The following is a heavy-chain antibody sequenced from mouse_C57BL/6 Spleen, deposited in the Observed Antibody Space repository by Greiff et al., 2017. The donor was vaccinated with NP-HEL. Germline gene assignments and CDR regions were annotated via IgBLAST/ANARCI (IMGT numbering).Heavy chain of an antibody. J-gene: IGHJ2*01. D-gene: IGHD2-10*02. CDR2: IYPGDGDT. CDR1: GYAFSSYW. Sequence: QVQLQQSGAELVKPGASVKISCKASGYAFSSYWMNWVKQRPGKGLEWIGQIYPGDGDTNYNGKFKGKATLTADKSSSTAYMQLSSLTSEDSAVYFCARSGGYGNPYFDYWGQGTTLTVSS. CDR3: ARSGGYGNPYFDY. V-gene: IGHV1-80*01.